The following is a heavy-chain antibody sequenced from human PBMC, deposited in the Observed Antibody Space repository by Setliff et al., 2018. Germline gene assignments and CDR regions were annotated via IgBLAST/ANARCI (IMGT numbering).Heavy chain of an antibody. D-gene: IGHD5-12*01. Sequence: SETLSLTCTVSGGSISNSTFYWGWIRQPPGKGLEWIGSSNYYGSIFDDGTTYSTYYNPSLKSRATISIDTSKSQFSLTLSSMTAADTALYYCARNPDFLQYSFDHWGRGTLVTVSS. CDR2: SNYYGSIFDDGTTYST. J-gene: IGHJ2*01. CDR3: ARNPDFLQYSFDH. CDR1: GGSISNSTFY. V-gene: IGHV4-39*07.